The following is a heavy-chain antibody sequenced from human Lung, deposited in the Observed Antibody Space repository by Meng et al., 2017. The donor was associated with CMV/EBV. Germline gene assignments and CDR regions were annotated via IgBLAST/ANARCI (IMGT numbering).Heavy chain of an antibody. D-gene: IGHD2-15*01. CDR1: GYSFTSYW. Sequence: SXKGSGYSFTSYWIGWVRQMPGKGLEWMGIIYPGDSDTRYSPSFQGQVTISADKSISTAYLQWSSLKASDTAMYYCARHGGSTIYYYYGMDVWGQGXTVTVSS. CDR3: ARHGGSTIYYYYGMDV. V-gene: IGHV5-51*01. J-gene: IGHJ6*02. CDR2: IYPGDSDT.